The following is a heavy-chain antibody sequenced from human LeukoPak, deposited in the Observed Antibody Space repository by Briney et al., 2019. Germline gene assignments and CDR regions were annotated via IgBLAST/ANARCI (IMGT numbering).Heavy chain of an antibody. Sequence: SETLSLACTVSGGSISSYYWSWIRQPPGKGLEWIGYIYYSGSTNYNPSLKSRVTISVDTSKNQFSLKLSSVTAADTAVYYCATRRIAVAAPFDFWGQGTLVTVSS. J-gene: IGHJ4*02. CDR3: ATRRIAVAAPFDF. V-gene: IGHV4-59*01. CDR2: IYYSGST. CDR1: GGSISSYY. D-gene: IGHD6-19*01.